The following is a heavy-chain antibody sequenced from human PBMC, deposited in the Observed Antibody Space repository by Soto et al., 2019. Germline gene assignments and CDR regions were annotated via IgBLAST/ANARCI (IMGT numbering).Heavy chain of an antibody. CDR2: ISGGGGDT. V-gene: IGHV3-23*01. J-gene: IGHJ3*02. CDR1: RFTFSTYA. Sequence: EVQLLESGGGLVQPGGSLRLSCAASRFTFSTYAMSWVRQAPGKGLEWVSGISGGGGDTSYADSVRGRFTCSRDNSKNTLYLQMNSLSAEDAALYYCAKSLFCAPDIWGEGAMVTVSS. CDR3: AKSLFCAPDI.